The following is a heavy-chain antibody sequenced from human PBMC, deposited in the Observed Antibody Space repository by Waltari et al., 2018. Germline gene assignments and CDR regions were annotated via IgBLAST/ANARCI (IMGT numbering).Heavy chain of an antibody. CDR2: ISSSSSYI. V-gene: IGHV3-21*01. J-gene: IGHJ3*02. CDR3: ARDGGVDAFDI. Sequence: EVQLVESGGGLVKPGGSLRLSCAASGFTFSSYSMNWVRQAPGKGLWWVASISSSSSYIYYADSVKGRFTISRDNAKNSLYLQMNSLRAEDTAVYYCARDGGVDAFDIWGQGTMVTVSS. CDR1: GFTFSSYS. D-gene: IGHD2-8*02.